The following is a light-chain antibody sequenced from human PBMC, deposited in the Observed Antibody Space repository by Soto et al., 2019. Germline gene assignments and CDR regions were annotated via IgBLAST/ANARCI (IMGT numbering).Light chain of an antibody. J-gene: IGLJ2*01. V-gene: IGLV2-23*02. CDR1: SSDVGSYNL. CDR3: CSYAGSSTLV. CDR2: EVS. Sequence: QSVLTQPASVSGSPGQSITISCTGTSSDVGSYNLVSRYQQHPGKAPKLMIYEVSKRPSRVFNRFSGSKSGNTASLTISGLQAEDEADYYCCSYAGSSTLVFGGGTKLTVL.